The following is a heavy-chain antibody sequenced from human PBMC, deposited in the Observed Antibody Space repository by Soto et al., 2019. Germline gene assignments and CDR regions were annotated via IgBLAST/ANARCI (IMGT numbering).Heavy chain of an antibody. CDR2: INHSGST. D-gene: IGHD3-3*01. CDR3: ARGHDYDFWSSDWFDP. J-gene: IGHJ5*02. Sequence: ASETLSLTCAVYGGSFSGYYWSWIRQPPGKGLEWIGEINHSGSTNYNPSLKSRVTIPVDTSKNQFSLKLSSVTAADTAVYYCARGHDYDFWSSDWFDPWGQGTLVTVSS. V-gene: IGHV4-34*01. CDR1: GGSFSGYY.